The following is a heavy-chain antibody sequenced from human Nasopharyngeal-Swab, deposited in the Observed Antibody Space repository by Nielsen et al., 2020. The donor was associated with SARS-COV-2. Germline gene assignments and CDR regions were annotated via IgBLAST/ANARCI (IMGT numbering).Heavy chain of an antibody. D-gene: IGHD4-23*01. CDR2: ISYDGSNK. V-gene: IGHV3-30*04. J-gene: IGHJ4*02. CDR3: ARDLALRWPLYFDY. Sequence: LRLSCAASGFTFSSYAMHWVRQAPGKGLEWVAVISYDGSNKYYADSVKGRFTISRDNSKNTLYLQMNSLRAEDTAVYYCARDLALRWPLYFDYWGQGTLVTVSS. CDR1: GFTFSSYA.